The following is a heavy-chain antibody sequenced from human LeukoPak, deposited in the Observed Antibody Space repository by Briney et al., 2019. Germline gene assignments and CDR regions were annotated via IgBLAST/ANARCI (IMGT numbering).Heavy chain of an antibody. CDR1: GGTFSSYA. CDR3: ARDAGIAAAGTRDWFDP. Sequence: GASVKVSCKASGGTFSSYAISWVRQAPGQGLEWMGGIIPIFGTANYAQKFQGRVTITADESTSTAYMELSSLRSEDTAVYYCARDAGIAAAGTRDWFDPWGQGTLVTVSS. V-gene: IGHV1-69*13. CDR2: IIPIFGTA. D-gene: IGHD6-13*01. J-gene: IGHJ5*02.